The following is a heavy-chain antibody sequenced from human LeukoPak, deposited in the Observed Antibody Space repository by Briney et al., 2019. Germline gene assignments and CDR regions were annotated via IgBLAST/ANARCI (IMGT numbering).Heavy chain of an antibody. CDR2: ISGSGGST. CDR1: GFTFSSYA. D-gene: IGHD3-10*01. Sequence: GGSLRLSCAASGFTFSSYAMSWVRQAPGKGLEWVSAISGSGGSTYCADSVKGRFTISRDNSKNTLYLQMNSLRAEDTAVYYCAKDPLRGSGYNWFDPWGQGTLVTVSS. V-gene: IGHV3-23*01. J-gene: IGHJ5*02. CDR3: AKDPLRGSGYNWFDP.